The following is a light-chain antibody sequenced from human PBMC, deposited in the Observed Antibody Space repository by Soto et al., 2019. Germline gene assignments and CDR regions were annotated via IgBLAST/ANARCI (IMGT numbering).Light chain of an antibody. CDR1: SSDLAIYNY. CDR2: QVT. V-gene: IGLV2-14*01. J-gene: IGLJ1*01. Sequence: QSALTQPASVSGSPGQSITISCTGTSSDLAIYNYVSWYQQQPGKAPKLMIYQVTNRPSGVSNRFSGSRSGNTASLTISGLQAEDEADYYCSSYTDSSTYVFGTGTKLPVL. CDR3: SSYTDSSTYV.